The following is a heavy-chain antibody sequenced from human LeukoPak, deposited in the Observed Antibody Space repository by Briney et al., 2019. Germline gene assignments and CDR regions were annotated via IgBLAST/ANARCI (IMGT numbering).Heavy chain of an antibody. CDR3: ARGGLSSTGSDDAFDI. J-gene: IGHJ3*02. D-gene: IGHD3-16*01. CDR1: GGSISSYY. CDR2: IYYSGST. V-gene: IGHV4-59*08. Sequence: PSETLSLTCTVSGGSISSYYWSWIRQPPGKGLEWIGYIYYSGSTYYNPSLKSRVTISVDTSKNQFSLKLSSVTAADTAVYYCARGGLSSTGSDDAFDIWGQGTMVTVSS.